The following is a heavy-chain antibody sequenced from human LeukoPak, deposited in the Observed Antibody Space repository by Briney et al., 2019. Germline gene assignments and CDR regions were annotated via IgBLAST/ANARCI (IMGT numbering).Heavy chain of an antibody. CDR2: IYSGGST. D-gene: IGHD3-3*01. Sequence: GGSLRLSCAASGFTVSSNYMSWVRQAPGKGLEWVSVIYSGGSTYYADSVKGRFTISRDNSKNTLYLQMNSLRAEDTAVYYCARAQGIFGVVMDGRAFDIWGQGTMVTVSS. CDR1: GFTVSSNY. J-gene: IGHJ3*02. CDR3: ARAQGIFGVVMDGRAFDI. V-gene: IGHV3-53*01.